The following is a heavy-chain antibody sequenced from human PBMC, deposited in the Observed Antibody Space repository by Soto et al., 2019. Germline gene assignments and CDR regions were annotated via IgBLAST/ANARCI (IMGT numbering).Heavy chain of an antibody. Sequence: GGSLRLSCAASGFTFSDYYMSWIRQAPGKGLEWISYISSSGSAKYYADSVKGRFTISRDNSKNSLYLQMNSLRAEDTAVYYCARVTDYGDYGDYYGMDVWGQGTTVTVSS. D-gene: IGHD4-17*01. J-gene: IGHJ6*02. CDR3: ARVTDYGDYGDYYGMDV. CDR2: ISSSGSAK. V-gene: IGHV3-11*01. CDR1: GFTFSDYY.